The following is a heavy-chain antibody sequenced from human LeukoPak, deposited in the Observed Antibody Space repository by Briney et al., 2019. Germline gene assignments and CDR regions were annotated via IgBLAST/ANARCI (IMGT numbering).Heavy chain of an antibody. Sequence: SETLSLTCTVSGGSISSYYWSWIRQPPGRGLEWIGYIYYSGSTNYNPSLKSRVTISVDTSKNQFSLKLSSVTAADTAVYYCATAPTGYSSGWYVDYYFDYWGQGTLVTVSS. J-gene: IGHJ4*02. V-gene: IGHV4-59*01. D-gene: IGHD6-19*01. CDR3: ATAPTGYSSGWYVDYYFDY. CDR1: GGSISSYY. CDR2: IYYSGST.